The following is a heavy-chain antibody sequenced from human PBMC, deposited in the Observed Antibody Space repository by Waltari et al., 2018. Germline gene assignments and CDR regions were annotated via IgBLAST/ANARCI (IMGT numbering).Heavy chain of an antibody. CDR3: GGDFRIAAAVGGFDP. Sequence: QVQLVQSGAELKKPGPSLKVSCKASGYTFTSYSTHWVRQAPGHGLRWMGIMNVSSSSRRYAQKFQGRVTMTRDTSTSTVYMERSSLRSEATAVYYCGGDFRIAAAVGGFDPWGQGTLVTVSS. V-gene: IGHV1-46*01. D-gene: IGHD6-13*01. CDR1: GYTFTSYS. J-gene: IGHJ5*02. CDR2: MNVSSSSR.